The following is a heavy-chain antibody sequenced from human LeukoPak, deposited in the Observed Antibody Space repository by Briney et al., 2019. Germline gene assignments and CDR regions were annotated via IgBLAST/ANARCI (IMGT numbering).Heavy chain of an antibody. CDR3: ARDSLYSNYEHYYYGMDV. D-gene: IGHD4-11*01. CDR2: IWYDGSNK. Sequence: PGGSLRLSCAASGFTFSSYGMHWVRQAPGKGLEWVAVIWYDGSNKYYADSVKGRFTISRDNSKNTLYLQMNSLRAEDTAVYYCARDSLYSNYEHYYYGMDVWGQGTTVTVSS. CDR1: GFTFSSYG. V-gene: IGHV3-33*01. J-gene: IGHJ6*02.